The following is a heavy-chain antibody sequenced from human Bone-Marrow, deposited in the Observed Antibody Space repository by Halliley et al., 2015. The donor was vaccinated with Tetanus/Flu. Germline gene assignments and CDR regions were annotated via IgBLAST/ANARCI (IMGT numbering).Heavy chain of an antibody. J-gene: IGHJ3*02. D-gene: IGHD4-17*01. Sequence: TLSLTCVVSGGSFNSDYWSWIRQSPRKGLEWIGEINHGGRSNYDPSLKSRVTISIDTSKNDFSLRLNSVTAADTAVYYCARVTRFPDAFDIWGQGTMVAVS. V-gene: IGHV4-34*01. CDR1: GGSFNSDY. CDR2: INHGGRS. CDR3: ARVTRFPDAFDI.